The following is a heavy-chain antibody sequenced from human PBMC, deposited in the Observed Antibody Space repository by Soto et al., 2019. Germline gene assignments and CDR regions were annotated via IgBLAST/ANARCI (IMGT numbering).Heavy chain of an antibody. CDR2: ISYDGSNK. V-gene: IGHV3-30-3*01. J-gene: IGHJ6*02. Sequence: QVQLVESGGGVVQPGRSLRLSCAASGLTFSGYAMHWVRQAPGKGLEWVAVISYDGSNKYYADSVKGRFIIYRDNPKNTLFLQMNSLRAEDTAVYYCARDREGGALFGVSWFGLDVWGQGTTVTVSS. D-gene: IGHD3-3*01. CDR3: ARDREGGALFGVSWFGLDV. CDR1: GLTFSGYA.